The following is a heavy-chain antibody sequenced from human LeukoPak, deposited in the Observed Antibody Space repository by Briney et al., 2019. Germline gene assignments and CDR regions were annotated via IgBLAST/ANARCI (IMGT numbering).Heavy chain of an antibody. CDR3: VKGRYSTSWLELGN. V-gene: IGHV3-43D*04. J-gene: IGHJ4*02. CDR2: IDWDGDTT. CDR1: GFTFNDYA. Sequence: GGFLRLSCVTSGFTFNDYAMHWIRQTPGKGLEWVSLIDWDGDTTNYADSVKGRFTISRDNSKNSLFLQMNALRREDTALYYCVKGRYSTSWLELGNRGQGTLVTVSS. D-gene: IGHD6-13*01.